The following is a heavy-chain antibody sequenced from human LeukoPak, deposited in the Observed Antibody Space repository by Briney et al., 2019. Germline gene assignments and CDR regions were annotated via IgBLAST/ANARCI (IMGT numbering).Heavy chain of an antibody. CDR1: GFTFSSYW. CDR2: INSDGSST. J-gene: IGHJ3*02. V-gene: IGHV3-74*01. D-gene: IGHD3-22*01. Sequence: QPGGSLRLSCAASGFTFSSYWMHWVRQAPGKGLVWVSRINSDGSSTSYADSVEGRFTISRDNAKNTLYLQMNSLRAEDTAVYYCPTMIVVDPREDDAFDIWGQGTMVTVSS. CDR3: PTMIVVDPREDDAFDI.